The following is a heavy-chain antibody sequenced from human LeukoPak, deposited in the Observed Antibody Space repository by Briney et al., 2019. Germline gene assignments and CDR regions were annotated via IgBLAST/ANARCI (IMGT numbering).Heavy chain of an antibody. CDR2: ISSSCDI. D-gene: IGHD6-13*01. Sequence: GGSLRLSCAASEFTFSSYGMNWVRQAPGKGLQWVSSISSSCDIYYADSVKGRFTISRDDAKNSLYLQMNSLRAEDTAVYYCARGGHHEYSSPAVTYTHDYWGQGTLVTVSS. CDR3: ARGGHHEYSSPAVTYTHDY. V-gene: IGHV3-21*01. CDR1: EFTFSSYG. J-gene: IGHJ4*02.